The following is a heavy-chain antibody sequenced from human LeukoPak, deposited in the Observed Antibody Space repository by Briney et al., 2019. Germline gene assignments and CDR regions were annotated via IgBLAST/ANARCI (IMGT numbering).Heavy chain of an antibody. CDR3: AREGTSISGPDY. CDR1: GGSISSYY. D-gene: IGHD3/OR15-3a*01. V-gene: IGHV4-59*01. CDR2: IYYSGST. J-gene: IGHJ4*02. Sequence: PSETLSLTCTVSGGSISSYYWSWIRQPPGKGLEWIGYIYYSGSTNYNPSLKSRVTISVDTSKNQFSLKLSSVTAADTAVYYCAREGTSISGPDYWGQGTLVTVSS.